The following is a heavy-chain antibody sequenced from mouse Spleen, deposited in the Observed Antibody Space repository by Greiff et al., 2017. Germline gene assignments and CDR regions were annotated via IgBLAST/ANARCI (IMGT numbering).Heavy chain of an antibody. J-gene: IGHJ4*01. V-gene: IGHV1-55*01. Sequence: QVQLQQPGAELVKPGASVKMSCKASGYTFTSYWITWVKQRPGQGLEWIGDIYPGSGSTNYNEKFKSKATLTVDTSSSTAYMQLSSLTSEDSAVYYCARERSYGSSLRHAMDYWGQGTSVTVSS. CDR1: GYTFTSYW. CDR2: IYPGSGST. D-gene: IGHD1-1*01. CDR3: ARERSYGSSLRHAMDY.